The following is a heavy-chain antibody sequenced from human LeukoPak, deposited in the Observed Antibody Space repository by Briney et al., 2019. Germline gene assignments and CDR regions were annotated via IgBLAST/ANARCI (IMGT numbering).Heavy chain of an antibody. CDR1: VGSISSGNW. Sequence: SEILSLTCGVSVGSISSGNWWSWVRQSPGKGLEWIGDIHHNGTRNYNPSLKSRVTISADTFKNHFSLILTSLTAADTAVYYCATAPILRGEGGEHYKYGMDVWGQGTTVIVSS. D-gene: IGHD2-2*02. J-gene: IGHJ6*02. V-gene: IGHV4/OR15-8*01. CDR3: ATAPILRGEGGEHYKYGMDV. CDR2: IHHNGTR.